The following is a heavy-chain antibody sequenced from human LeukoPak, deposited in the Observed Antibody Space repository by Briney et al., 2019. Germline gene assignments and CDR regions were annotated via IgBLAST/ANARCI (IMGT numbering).Heavy chain of an antibody. CDR2: ISWNSGSI. CDR1: GFTLDDYA. Sequence: PGRSLRLSCAASGFTLDDYAMHSVRHAPGKSLEWVSGISWNSGSIGYADSVKGRFTISRDNAKNSLYLQMNSLRAEDMALYYCAKDIGYSRNRALGYWGQGTLVTVSS. D-gene: IGHD6-13*01. J-gene: IGHJ4*02. V-gene: IGHV3-9*03. CDR3: AKDIGYSRNRALGY.